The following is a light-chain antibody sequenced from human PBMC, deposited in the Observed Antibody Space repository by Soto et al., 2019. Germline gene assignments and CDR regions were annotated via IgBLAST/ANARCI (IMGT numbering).Light chain of an antibody. Sequence: EIVLTQSPATLSLSPGERATLSCRASQSVSSYLAWYQQKPGQAPRLLIYGASTRATGIPARFSGSGSGTEFTLTISSLQSEDFAVYYCHQYNNWPPYTFGQGTKLEIK. V-gene: IGKV3-15*01. CDR2: GAS. CDR3: HQYNNWPPYT. J-gene: IGKJ2*01. CDR1: QSVSSY.